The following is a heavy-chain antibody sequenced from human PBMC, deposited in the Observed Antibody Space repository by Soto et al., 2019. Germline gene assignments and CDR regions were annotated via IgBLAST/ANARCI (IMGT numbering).Heavy chain of an antibody. Sequence: EVQLLESGGGLVQPGGSLRLSCAASGFTFSSYAMSWVRQAAGKGLEWVSAISGSGGSTYYADSVKGRFTISRDNSKNTLYLQMNTLRAEDTAVYYCAKDRMPIRVSYFDYWGQGTLVTVSS. CDR1: GFTFSSYA. D-gene: IGHD2-2*01. V-gene: IGHV3-23*01. CDR3: AKDRMPIRVSYFDY. J-gene: IGHJ4*02. CDR2: ISGSGGST.